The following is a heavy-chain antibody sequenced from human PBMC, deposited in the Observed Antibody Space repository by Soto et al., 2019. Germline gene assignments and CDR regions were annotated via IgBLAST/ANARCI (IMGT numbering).Heavy chain of an antibody. J-gene: IGHJ6*02. CDR1: GYSFTSYW. Sequence: GESLKISCKGSGYSFTSYWISWVRQMPGKGLEWMGRIDPSDSYTNYSPSFQGHVTISADKSISTAYLQWSSLKASDTAMYYCARRPAPAAVQPTPYYYYGMDVWGQGTTVTVSS. V-gene: IGHV5-10-1*01. CDR3: ARRPAPAAVQPTPYYYYGMDV. D-gene: IGHD1-1*01. CDR2: IDPSDSYT.